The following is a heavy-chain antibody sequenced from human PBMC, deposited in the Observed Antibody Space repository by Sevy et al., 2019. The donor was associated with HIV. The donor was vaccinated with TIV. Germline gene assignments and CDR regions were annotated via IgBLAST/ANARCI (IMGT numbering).Heavy chain of an antibody. D-gene: IGHD6-19*01. Sequence: GGSLRLSCTASGFTFGEYAMSWFRQAPGKGLEWVGFIRSKTYGGTTEYAASVKGRFTISRDDSKSIAYLQMNSLKTEDTAMYYCSREGSEGSVAQPDAFDIWSQGTMVTVSS. J-gene: IGHJ3*02. CDR3: SREGSEGSVAQPDAFDI. CDR2: IRSKTYGGTT. V-gene: IGHV3-49*03. CDR1: GFTFGEYA.